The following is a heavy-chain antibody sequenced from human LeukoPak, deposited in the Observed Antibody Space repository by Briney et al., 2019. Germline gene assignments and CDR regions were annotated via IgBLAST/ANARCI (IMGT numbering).Heavy chain of an antibody. CDR3: ARDTSGGPYNWIDP. D-gene: IGHD3-16*01. CDR2: INPNSGDT. V-gene: IGHV1-2*02. Sequence: ASVKVSCKASGYTFTGYYMYWVRQAPGQGLEWVGGINPNSGDTNYAQMFQGRVTMTRDTSISTAYMELSRLRSDDTAVYYCARDTSGGPYNWIDPWGQGTLVTVSS. CDR1: GYTFTGYY. J-gene: IGHJ5*02.